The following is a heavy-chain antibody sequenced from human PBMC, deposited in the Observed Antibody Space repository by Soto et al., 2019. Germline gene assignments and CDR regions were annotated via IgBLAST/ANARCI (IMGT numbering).Heavy chain of an antibody. CDR2: ISSSSSSYT. V-gene: IGHV3-11*06. D-gene: IGHD2-2*01. CDR1: GFTFSDYY. J-gene: IGHJ6*02. CDR3: ARAIVVVPAAPPANYGMDV. Sequence: GGSLRLSCAASGFTFSDYYMSWIRQAPGKGLEWVSYISSSSSSYTNYADSVKGRFTISRDNAKNSLYLQMNSLRAEDTAVYYCARAIVVVPAAPPANYGMDVWGQGTTVTVSS.